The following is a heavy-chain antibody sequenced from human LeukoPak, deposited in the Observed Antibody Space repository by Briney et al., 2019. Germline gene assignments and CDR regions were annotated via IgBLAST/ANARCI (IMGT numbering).Heavy chain of an antibody. V-gene: IGHV4-39*07. CDR3: ARDQYYDVSTYYEIDY. CDR2: ASYSGNT. D-gene: IGHD3-22*01. Sequence: SETLSLTCTVSGASISSSTYYWGWIRQPPGKGLEWIGSASYSGNTYYNPSLKSRVTILVDTSKNQFSLKMTSVAAADTAVYYCARDQYYDVSTYYEIDYWGQGTLVTVSS. J-gene: IGHJ4*02. CDR1: GASISSSTYY.